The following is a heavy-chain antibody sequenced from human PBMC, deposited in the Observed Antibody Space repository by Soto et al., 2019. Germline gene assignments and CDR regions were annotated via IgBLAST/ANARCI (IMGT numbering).Heavy chain of an antibody. V-gene: IGHV4-59*08. J-gene: IGHJ5*02. CDR2: IYYSGST. CDR3: ARAKAPLYSSSWYWFDP. D-gene: IGHD6-13*01. Sequence: SGTPSLTCTVSGGSLSSYYWSWVRQPPGKGLEWIGYIYYSGSTNYNPSLKSRVTISVDTSKNQFSLKLSSVTAADTAVYYCARAKAPLYSSSWYWFDPWGQGTLVTVSS. CDR1: GGSLSSYY.